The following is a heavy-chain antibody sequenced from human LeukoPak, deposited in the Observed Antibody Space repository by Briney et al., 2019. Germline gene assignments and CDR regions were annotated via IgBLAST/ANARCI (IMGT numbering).Heavy chain of an antibody. CDR1: GFTFDDYT. CDR2: ISWDGGST. CDR3: AKDINDGYCFDY. Sequence: PGGSLRLSCAASGFTFDDYTMHWVRHAPGKGLEWVSLISWDGGSTYYADSVKGRFTISRDNSKNSLYLQTNSLRTEDTALYYCAKDINDGYCFDYWGQGTLVTVSS. V-gene: IGHV3-43*01. D-gene: IGHD2-8*01. J-gene: IGHJ4*02.